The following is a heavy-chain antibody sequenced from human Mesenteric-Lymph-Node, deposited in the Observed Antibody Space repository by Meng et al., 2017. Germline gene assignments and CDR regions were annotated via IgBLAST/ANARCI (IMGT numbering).Heavy chain of an antibody. CDR1: GFSFRSVW. CDR3: ARSGYSASGIDP. V-gene: IGHV3-74*01. D-gene: IGHD1-26*01. Sequence: EVKLEDPGGGPVQPGGSLRLSCPASGFSFRSVWMHWVRQVPGKGLVWVSRINKDGSEKSYADSVKGRFTISRDNAKSTLYLQMNSLTVEDTAVYFCARSGYSASGIDPWGQGTLVTVSS. CDR2: INKDGSEK. J-gene: IGHJ5*02.